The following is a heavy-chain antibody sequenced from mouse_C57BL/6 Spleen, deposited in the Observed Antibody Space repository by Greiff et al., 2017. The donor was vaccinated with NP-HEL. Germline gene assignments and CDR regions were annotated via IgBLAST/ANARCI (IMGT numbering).Heavy chain of an antibody. Sequence: QVQLQQPGTELVKPGASVKLSCKASGYTFTSYWMHWVKQRPGQGLEWIGNINPSNGGTNYNEKFKSKATLTVDKSSSTAYMQLSSLTSEDSAVYYCARSLITTVVGGYAMDYWGQGTSVTVSS. CDR3: ARSLITTVVGGYAMDY. CDR2: INPSNGGT. V-gene: IGHV1-53*01. J-gene: IGHJ4*01. D-gene: IGHD1-1*01. CDR1: GYTFTSYW.